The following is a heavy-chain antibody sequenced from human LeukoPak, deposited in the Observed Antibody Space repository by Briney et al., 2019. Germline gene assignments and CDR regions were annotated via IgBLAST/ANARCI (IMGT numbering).Heavy chain of an antibody. V-gene: IGHV3-23*01. CDR3: AKNPSYGFLYWFDP. CDR1: GFTFSSYA. D-gene: IGHD5-18*01. J-gene: IGHJ5*02. CDR2: ISGSGGST. Sequence: GGSLRLSCAASGFTFSSYAMSWVRQAPGKGLEWVSAISGSGGSTYYADSVEGWFTISRDNSKNTLYLQMNSLRAEDTAVYYCAKNPSYGFLYWFDPWGQGTLVTVSS.